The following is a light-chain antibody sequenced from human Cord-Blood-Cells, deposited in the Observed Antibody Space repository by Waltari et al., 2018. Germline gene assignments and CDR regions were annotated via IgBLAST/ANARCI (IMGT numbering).Light chain of an antibody. V-gene: IGLV2-23*02. CDR1: SSDVGSNNL. CDR2: EVS. J-gene: IGLJ1*01. CDR3: CSYAGSSTFV. Sequence: QSALTQPASVSGSPGQSITISCTGTSSDVGSNNLVSWYQQHPGKAPKRMIYEVSKRPSGVSNRFSGSKSGNTASLTISGLQAEDEADYYCCSYAGSSTFVFGTGTKVTVL.